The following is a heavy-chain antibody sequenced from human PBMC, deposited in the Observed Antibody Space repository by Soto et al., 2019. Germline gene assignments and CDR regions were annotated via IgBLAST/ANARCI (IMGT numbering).Heavy chain of an antibody. D-gene: IGHD6-19*01. CDR3: AKQGNSGCYCYFDK. V-gene: IGHV3-30*18. J-gene: IGHJ4*02. CDR2: ISYDGSNK. CDR1: GFTFSSYG. Sequence: GGSVRLSCAASGFTFSSYGMHWVRQAPGKGLEWVAVISYDGSNKYYADSVKGRFTISRDNSKNTLYLQMNSLRAEDTAVYYCAKQGNSGCYCYFDKWGQGTLVTVSS.